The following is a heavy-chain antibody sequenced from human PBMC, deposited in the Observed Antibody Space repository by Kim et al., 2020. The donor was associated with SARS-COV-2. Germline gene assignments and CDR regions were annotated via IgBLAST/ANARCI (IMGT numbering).Heavy chain of an antibody. D-gene: IGHD1-26*01. V-gene: IGHV4-4*02. CDR3: ARDERWPIVGAHPD. Sequence: PSLKSRVTISVDKSKNQFSLKLGSVTAADTAVYYCARDERWPIVGAHPDWGQGTLVTVSS. J-gene: IGHJ4*02.